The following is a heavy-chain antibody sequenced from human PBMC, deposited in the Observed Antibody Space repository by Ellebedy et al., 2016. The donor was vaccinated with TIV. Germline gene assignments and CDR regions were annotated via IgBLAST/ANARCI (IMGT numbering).Heavy chain of an antibody. CDR3: ARDESWEMATITNLVMREMVY. Sequence: ASVKVSCXASGYTFTSYYMHWVRQAPGQGLEWMGIINPSGGSTSYAQKFQGRVTMTRDTSTSTVYMELSSLRSEDTAVYYCARDESWEMATITNLVMREMVYWGQGTLVTASS. CDR1: GYTFTSYY. J-gene: IGHJ4*02. D-gene: IGHD5-24*01. CDR2: INPSGGST. V-gene: IGHV1-46*01.